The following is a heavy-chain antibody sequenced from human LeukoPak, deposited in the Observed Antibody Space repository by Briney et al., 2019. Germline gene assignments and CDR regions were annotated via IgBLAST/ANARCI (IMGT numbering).Heavy chain of an antibody. CDR1: GGSISNYY. D-gene: IGHD4-11*01. V-gene: IGHV4-59*01. J-gene: IGHJ5*02. CDR2: IYYSGST. Sequence: SETLSLTCTVSGGSISNYYWSWIRQPPGKGLEWIGYIYYSGSTNYNPSLKSRVTISVDTSKNHFSLKLSSVTAADTAVYYCARAINDYSNYEVLTDNWFDPWGQGTLVTVSS. CDR3: ARAINDYSNYEVLTDNWFDP.